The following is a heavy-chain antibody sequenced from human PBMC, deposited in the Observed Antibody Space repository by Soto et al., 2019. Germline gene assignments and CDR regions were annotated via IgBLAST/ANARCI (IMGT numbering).Heavy chain of an antibody. CDR2: ISAYTGNT. J-gene: IGHJ4*02. Sequence: QVQLVQSGAEVKRPGASVKVSCKTSGYTFSSLGISGVRQAPGQGLEWMGWISAYTGNTNYAQKFRGRVTMTTDTSTRTAHMDLRSLRSDDTAVYYCALAEWELPWAHWGQGTLVTVSS. CDR3: ALAEWELPWAH. CDR1: GYTFSSLG. V-gene: IGHV1-18*01. D-gene: IGHD1-26*01.